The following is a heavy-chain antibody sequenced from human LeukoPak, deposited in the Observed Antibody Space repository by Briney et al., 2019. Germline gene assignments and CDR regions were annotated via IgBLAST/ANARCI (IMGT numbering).Heavy chain of an antibody. Sequence: GGSLRLSCEASGFTFSTYGINWIRQAPGKGLEWVSYISSSGSTIYYADSVKGRFTISRDNAKNSLYLQMNSLRAEDTAVYYCASDGVVVAASFDYWGQGTLVTVSS. V-gene: IGHV3-48*04. D-gene: IGHD2-15*01. J-gene: IGHJ4*02. CDR3: ASDGVVVAASFDY. CDR1: GFTFSTYG. CDR2: ISSSGSTI.